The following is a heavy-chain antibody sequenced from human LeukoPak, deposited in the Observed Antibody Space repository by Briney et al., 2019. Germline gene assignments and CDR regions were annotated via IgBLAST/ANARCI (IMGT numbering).Heavy chain of an antibody. CDR3: ARDWFHAIDY. Sequence: GGSLRLSCAASGFTFSDTWMHWARQAPGEGLVWVSRIRSDGSDTRYAESVKGRFTISRDNAKNTLYLQMNSLRGEDTSVYYCARDWFHAIDYWGQGTLVTVSS. CDR1: GFTFSDTW. D-gene: IGHD2/OR15-2a*01. CDR2: IRSDGSDT. J-gene: IGHJ4*02. V-gene: IGHV3-74*01.